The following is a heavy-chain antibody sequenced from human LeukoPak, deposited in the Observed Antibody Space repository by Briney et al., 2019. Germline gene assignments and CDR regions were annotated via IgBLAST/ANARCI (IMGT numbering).Heavy chain of an antibody. CDR3: ASLLRYFDRSNWFDP. D-gene: IGHD3-9*01. CDR1: GFTFSSYA. CDR2: ISGSGGST. Sequence: PGGSLRLSRAASGFTFSSYAMSWVRQAPGKGLEWVSAISGSGGSTYYADSVKGRFTISRDNSKNTLYLQMNSLRAEDTAVYYCASLLRYFDRSNWFDPWGQGTLVTVSS. V-gene: IGHV3-23*01. J-gene: IGHJ5*02.